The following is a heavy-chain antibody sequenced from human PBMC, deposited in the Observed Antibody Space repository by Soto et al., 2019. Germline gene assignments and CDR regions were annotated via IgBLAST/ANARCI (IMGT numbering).Heavy chain of an antibody. D-gene: IGHD5-18*01. Sequence: QGQLVQSGAEVKKPGASVKVSCKASGFDFTGNYMHWVRQAPGQGLEWMGWINPSVGTTKFGQKFQGRVTMTRDTSIRTAYMELTRLTSDDTAVYYCAREERLEVTCPRKWWFDPWGQGTLVIVSS. CDR1: GFDFTGNY. V-gene: IGHV1-2*02. CDR3: AREERLEVTCPRKWWFDP. J-gene: IGHJ5*02. CDR2: INPSVGTT.